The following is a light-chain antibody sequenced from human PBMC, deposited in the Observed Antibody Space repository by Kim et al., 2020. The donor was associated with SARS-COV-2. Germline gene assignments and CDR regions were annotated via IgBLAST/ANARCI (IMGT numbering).Light chain of an antibody. J-gene: IGKJ1*01. CDR2: TAS. CDR1: QGIGND. CDR3: LQDFIYPLT. V-gene: IGKV1-6*01. Sequence: ASVGDRVTITCRASQGIGNDLGWYQQKPGKAPNLLIYTASSLQSGVPSRFSGSGSGTDFTLTISSLQPEDFATYYCLQDFIYPLTFGQGTKVEMK.